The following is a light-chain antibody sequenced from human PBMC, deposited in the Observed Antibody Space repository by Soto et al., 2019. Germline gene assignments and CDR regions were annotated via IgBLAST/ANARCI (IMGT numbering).Light chain of an antibody. J-gene: IGKJ1*01. CDR2: DVS. CDR3: QQCFWHWT. Sequence: DIQMTQSPSTLSASVGDRVTITCRASQSISSWLAWYQHKPGKAPKLLIYDVSSLESGVPSRFGGSGSGTEFTLSITSLQPDDFATYYCQQCFWHWTFGQGTKV. V-gene: IGKV1-5*01. CDR1: QSISSW.